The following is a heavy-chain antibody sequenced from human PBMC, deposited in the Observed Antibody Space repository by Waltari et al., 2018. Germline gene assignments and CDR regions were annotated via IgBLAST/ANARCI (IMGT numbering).Heavy chain of an antibody. Sequence: EENLVESGGGLVKPGGSLRLSCAASGFTFSRYSMNWVRQAPGKGLVWFSSNDESSAYIYYADLVKGRFTISRDNAENSLYLQMDSLTAEDTAVYYCARGGRSGWYEGWGQGTLVTVSS. V-gene: IGHV3-21*01. J-gene: IGHJ4*02. CDR2: NDESSAYI. CDR1: GFTFSRYS. CDR3: ARGGRSGWYEG. D-gene: IGHD6-19*01.